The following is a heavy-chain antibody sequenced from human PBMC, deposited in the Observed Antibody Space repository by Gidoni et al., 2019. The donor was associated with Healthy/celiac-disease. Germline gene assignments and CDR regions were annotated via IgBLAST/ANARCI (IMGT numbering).Heavy chain of an antibody. D-gene: IGHD4-17*01. Sequence: EVQLVESGGGLVKPGGSLRLSCAASGFTFSSYSMNWVRQAPGKGLEWVSSISSSSSYIYYADSVKGRFTISRDNAKNSLYLQMNSLRAEDTAGYYCARDDYFLHRRGGGSDYWGQGTLVTVSS. CDR2: ISSSSSYI. CDR3: ARDDYFLHRRGGGSDY. CDR1: GFTFSSYS. V-gene: IGHV3-21*01. J-gene: IGHJ4*02.